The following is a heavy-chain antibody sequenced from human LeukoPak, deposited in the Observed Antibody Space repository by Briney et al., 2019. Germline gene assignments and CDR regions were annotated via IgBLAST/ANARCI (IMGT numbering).Heavy chain of an antibody. CDR3: AAGAPYSSGWYNPGYYYGMDV. V-gene: IGHV1-24*01. CDR1: GDTLTEFA. CDR2: FDPEDGET. Sequence: ASVKVSCKVSGDTLTEFAMHWVRQAPGKGLEWMGGFDPEDGETIYAQKFQGRVTMTEDTSTDTAYMELSSLRSEDTAVYYCAAGAPYSSGWYNPGYYYGMDVWGQGTTVTVSS. D-gene: IGHD6-19*01. J-gene: IGHJ6*02.